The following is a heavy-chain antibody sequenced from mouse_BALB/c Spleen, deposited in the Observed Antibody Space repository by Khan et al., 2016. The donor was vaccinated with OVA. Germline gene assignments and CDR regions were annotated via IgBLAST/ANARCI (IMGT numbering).Heavy chain of an antibody. CDR1: GFSLTTYG. D-gene: IGHD3-1*01. CDR3: AEGTSGCWCAY. Sequence: QVQLKESGPGLVAPSQSLSITCTVSGFSLTTYGISWVRQPPGKGLDWLGVIWGDGSTNYHSALRSRLSISKDNSKSQVILKLNSLPTDDTATYYSAEGTSGCWCAYWGQGTLVTVSA. CDR2: IWGDGST. J-gene: IGHJ3*01. V-gene: IGHV2-3*01.